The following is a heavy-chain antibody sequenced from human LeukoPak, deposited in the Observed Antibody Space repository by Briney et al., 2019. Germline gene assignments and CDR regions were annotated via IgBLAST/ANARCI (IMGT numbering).Heavy chain of an antibody. Sequence: GRSVRLSCAASGFTFSIYGMHGVRQARAKGLEWVAVISYDGSNIYYADSVKGRFTISRDNSKNTLYLQMNSLRPEDTAVYYCAKKFPGAVTNGPDYWGQGTLVTVSS. CDR2: ISYDGSNI. D-gene: IGHD4-17*01. CDR1: GFTFSIYG. V-gene: IGHV3-30*18. J-gene: IGHJ4*02. CDR3: AKKFPGAVTNGPDY.